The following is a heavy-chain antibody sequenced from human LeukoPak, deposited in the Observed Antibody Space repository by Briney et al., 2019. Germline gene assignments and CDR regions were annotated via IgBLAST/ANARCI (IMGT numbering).Heavy chain of an antibody. Sequence: GGSLRLSCAASGFTFSSYWMHWVRQAPGKGLVWVSRINSDGSSTSYADSVKGRFTISRDNAKNTLYLQMNSLRAKDTAVYYCARAHYYDSPFDPWGQGTLVTVSS. CDR3: ARAHYYDSPFDP. CDR2: INSDGSST. CDR1: GFTFSSYW. D-gene: IGHD3-22*01. V-gene: IGHV3-74*01. J-gene: IGHJ5*02.